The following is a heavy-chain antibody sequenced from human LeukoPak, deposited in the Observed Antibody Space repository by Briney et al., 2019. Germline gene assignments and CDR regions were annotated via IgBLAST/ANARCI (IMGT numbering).Heavy chain of an antibody. V-gene: IGHV1-18*01. CDR1: GYTFTSYG. D-gene: IGHD3-22*01. CDR3: ARSASGYYYDSSGYYNFDY. Sequence: ASVKVSCKASGYTFTSYGISWVRQAPGQGLEWMGWISAYNGNTNYAQKLQGRVTMTTDTSTSTAYMELRSLRSDDTAVYYCARSASGYYYDSSGYYNFDYWGQGTLVTVSS. J-gene: IGHJ4*02. CDR2: ISAYNGNT.